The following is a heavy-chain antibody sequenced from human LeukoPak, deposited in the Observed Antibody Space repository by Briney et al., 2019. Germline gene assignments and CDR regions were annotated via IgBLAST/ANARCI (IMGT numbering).Heavy chain of an antibody. CDR3: ARQGYSGHSQGAADY. J-gene: IGHJ4*02. CDR1: GYTFTSYG. Sequence: ASVKVSCKASGYTFTSYGISWVRQAPGQGLEWMGWISAYNGNTKYSQEFQGRVTITRDTSTSTAHMELRSLRSDDTAVYYCARQGYSGHSQGAADYWGQGTLVTVSS. V-gene: IGHV1-18*01. D-gene: IGHD4-23*01. CDR2: ISAYNGNT.